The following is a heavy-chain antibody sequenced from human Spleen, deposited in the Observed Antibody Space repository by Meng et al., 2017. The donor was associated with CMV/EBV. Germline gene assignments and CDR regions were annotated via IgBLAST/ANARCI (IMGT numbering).Heavy chain of an antibody. CDR1: GGSFSGYY. V-gene: IGHV4-34*01. J-gene: IGHJ5*02. CDR2: INHSGST. D-gene: IGHD3-22*01. Sequence: YGGSFSGYYWHWIRQPPGKGLEWIGEINHSGSTNYNPSLRSRVTISVDTSKNQFSLKLSSVTAADTAVYYCARDLHLTYYYDSGGFDPWGQGTLVTVSS. CDR3: ARDLHLTYYYDSGGFDP.